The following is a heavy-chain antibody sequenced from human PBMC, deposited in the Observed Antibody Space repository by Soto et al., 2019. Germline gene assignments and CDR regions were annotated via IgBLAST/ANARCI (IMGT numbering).Heavy chain of an antibody. J-gene: IGHJ2*01. CDR3: ARDAAPGYFDL. CDR2: ITNDGSAT. V-gene: IGHV3-74*01. D-gene: IGHD6-25*01. Sequence: GGSLRLSCAASGFTFSSYSLSWLRQAPGKGLMWVSRITNDGSATDYADSVRGRFTISRDNAENMLYLQLNNLRADDTAVYYCARDAAPGYFDLWGRGTLVTVSS. CDR1: GFTFSSYS.